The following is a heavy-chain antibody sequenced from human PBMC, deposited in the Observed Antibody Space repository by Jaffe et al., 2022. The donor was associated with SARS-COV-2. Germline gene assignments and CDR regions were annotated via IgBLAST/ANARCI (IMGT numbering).Heavy chain of an antibody. D-gene: IGHD3-10*01. Sequence: QVQLQESGPGLVKPSETLSLTCTVSGDSVTSDNYYWSWIRQPPGKGLEWIGYIYDIGRTNYHPSLKSRVTISVDTSKNQFSLKLTSVTAADTAVYFCACLMIRGADNWFDPWGQGTLVTVSS. J-gene: IGHJ5*02. CDR1: GDSVTSDNYY. CDR2: IYDIGRT. V-gene: IGHV4-61*01. CDR3: ACLMIRGADNWFDP.